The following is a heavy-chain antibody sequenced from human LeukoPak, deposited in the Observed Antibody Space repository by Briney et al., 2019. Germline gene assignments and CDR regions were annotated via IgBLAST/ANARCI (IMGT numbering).Heavy chain of an antibody. D-gene: IGHD3-22*01. J-gene: IGHJ4*02. V-gene: IGHV4-4*07. CDR3: ARLQAPYYYDSSGYYIDY. Sequence: SETLSLTCTVSGGSISSYYWSWIRQPAGKGLEWIGRIYTSGSTNYNPSLKSRVTISVDTSKNQFSLKLSSVTAADTAVYYCARLQAPYYYDSSGYYIDYWGQGTLVTVSS. CDR1: GGSISSYY. CDR2: IYTSGST.